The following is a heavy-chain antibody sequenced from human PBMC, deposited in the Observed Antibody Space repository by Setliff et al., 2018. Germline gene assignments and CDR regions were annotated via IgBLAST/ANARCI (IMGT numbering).Heavy chain of an antibody. J-gene: IGHJ5*02. CDR1: GGSISSSSYY. V-gene: IGHV4-39*07. Sequence: SETLSLTCTVSGGSISSSSYYWGWVRQSPGKGLEWIGEIYLGGSPTYNPSLKSRVTISIYKSKNQLSLDLTSVTAADTAVYYCARNWHWGFDPWGRGALVTVSS. CDR2: IYLGGSP. CDR3: ARNWHWGFDP. D-gene: IGHD1-7*01.